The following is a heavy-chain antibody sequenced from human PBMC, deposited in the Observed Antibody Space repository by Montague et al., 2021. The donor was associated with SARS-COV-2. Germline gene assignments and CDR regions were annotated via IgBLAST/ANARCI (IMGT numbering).Heavy chain of an antibody. CDR1: GGSISSPDYY. CDR2: LSYTGRT. J-gene: IGHJ4*02. V-gene: IGHV4-39*01. D-gene: IGHD2-8*01. CDR3: ARQLPSYCATNKCYPYYFDG. Sequence: SETLSLTCTVSGGSISSPDYYWGWIRQSPGQGLEWIGSLSYTGRTYYNPSLRSRVSFSMDTSKNHFSLSLISVTVADTAVYFCARQLPSYCATNKCYPYYFDGWGQGAPVTVSS.